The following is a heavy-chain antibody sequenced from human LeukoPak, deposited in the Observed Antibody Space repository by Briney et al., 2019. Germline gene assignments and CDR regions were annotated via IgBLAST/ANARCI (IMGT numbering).Heavy chain of an antibody. CDR1: GGSISSSSYY. CDR2: IFYSGST. V-gene: IGHV4-39*07. CDR3: ARGAAPFDY. J-gene: IGHJ4*02. D-gene: IGHD1-26*01. Sequence: PSETLSLTCTVSGGSISSSSYYWGWIRQPPGKGLEWIGSIFYSGSTYYNPSLKSRVTVSLDTSKNQFSLKLSSVTAADTAVYYCARGAAPFDYWGQGTLVTVSS.